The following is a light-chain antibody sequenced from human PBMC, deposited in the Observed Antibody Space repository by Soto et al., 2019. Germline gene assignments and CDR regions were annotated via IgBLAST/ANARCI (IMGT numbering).Light chain of an antibody. J-gene: IGLJ2*01. CDR1: SSDIGGYNS. CDR2: AVS. CDR3: SSYTTSSTLLI. Sequence: QSALTQPASVSGSPGQSITISCTGTSSDIGGYNSVSWYQQHPGKAPKLVIYAVSNRPSGVSSRFSGSKSGSTASLTMSGLQAEDEATYYCSSYTTSSTLLIFGGGTKLTVL. V-gene: IGLV2-14*01.